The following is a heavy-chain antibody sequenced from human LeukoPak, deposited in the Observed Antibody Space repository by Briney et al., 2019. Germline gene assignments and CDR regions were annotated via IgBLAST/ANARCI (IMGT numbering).Heavy chain of an antibody. CDR2: IYYNGKT. Sequence: SETLSLTCTVSGGSISSYYWSWIRQPPGKGLEWIGYIYYNGKTNYNPSLMSRDTMSVDTSKNQFSLKLSSVTAADTAVYYCARDRGYGSGSYYFQHWGQGTLVTVSS. J-gene: IGHJ1*01. CDR1: GGSISSYY. CDR3: ARDRGYGSGSYYFQH. V-gene: IGHV4-59*01. D-gene: IGHD3-10*01.